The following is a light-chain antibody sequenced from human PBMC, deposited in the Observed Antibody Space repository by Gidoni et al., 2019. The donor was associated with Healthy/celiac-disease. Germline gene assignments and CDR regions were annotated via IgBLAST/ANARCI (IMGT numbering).Light chain of an antibody. Sequence: EILLTQSPGTLSLSPGERATLSCRASQSVSSIYLAWYQQNPGQAPRLLIYGASSRATGIPDRFSGSGSGTDFTLTISRLEPEDFAVYYCQQYGSSPRTFGQGTKVEIK. V-gene: IGKV3-20*01. J-gene: IGKJ1*01. CDR2: GAS. CDR1: QSVSSIY. CDR3: QQYGSSPRT.